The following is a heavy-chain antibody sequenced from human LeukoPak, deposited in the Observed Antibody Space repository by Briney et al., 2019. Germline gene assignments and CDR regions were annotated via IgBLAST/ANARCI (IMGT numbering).Heavy chain of an antibody. V-gene: IGHV4-61*02. CDR2: IYTSGST. J-gene: IGHJ5*02. D-gene: IGHD3-3*01. Sequence: PSETLSLTCAVSGGSISSGGYYWGWIRQPAGKGLEWIGRIYTSGSTNYNPSLKSRVTISVDTSKNQFSLKLSSVTAADTAVYYCARGSPYYDFWSGYFWNWFDPWGQGTLVTVSS. CDR1: GGSISSGGYY. CDR3: ARGSPYYDFWSGYFWNWFDP.